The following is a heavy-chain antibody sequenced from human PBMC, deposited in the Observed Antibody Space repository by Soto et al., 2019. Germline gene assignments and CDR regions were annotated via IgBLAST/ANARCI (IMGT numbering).Heavy chain of an antibody. Sequence: QVQLVQSGAEVKKPGASVKVSCKASGYTFTSYGISWVRQAPGQGLEWMGWISAYNGNTNYAQKLQGRVTMTPDTSTSTSSMALRSLRSDDTAVYYCARARSPGCFDYWGQGTLDTVSS. J-gene: IGHJ4*02. CDR3: ARARSPGCFDY. CDR1: GYTFTSYG. V-gene: IGHV1-18*01. CDR2: ISAYNGNT. D-gene: IGHD6-19*01.